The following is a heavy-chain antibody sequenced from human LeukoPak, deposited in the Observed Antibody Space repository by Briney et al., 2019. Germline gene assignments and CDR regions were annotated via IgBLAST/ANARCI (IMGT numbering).Heavy chain of an antibody. D-gene: IGHD2-15*01. V-gene: IGHV3-53*01. J-gene: IGHJ4*02. CDR3: VRGYCSGGSCHFDY. Sequence: GGSLRLSCAASGFTVSSNYMSWVRQAPGKGLEWVAVIYSGGSTYYADSVKGRFTISRDNSKNTLYLQMNSLRAEDTAVYYCVRGYCSGGSCHFDYWGQGTLVTVSS. CDR2: IYSGGST. CDR1: GFTVSSNY.